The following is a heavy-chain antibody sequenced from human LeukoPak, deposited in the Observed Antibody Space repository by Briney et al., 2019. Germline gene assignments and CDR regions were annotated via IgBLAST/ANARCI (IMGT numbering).Heavy chain of an antibody. CDR2: IKEDGGEE. D-gene: IGHD5-12*01. CDR1: GFTFSNYW. V-gene: IGHV3-7*01. Sequence: GGSLRLSCAASGFTFSNYWMTWVRQAPGKGLEWVANIKEDGGEEYYVDSVKGRFTISRDNAKNSLYLQMNTLRAEDTGVYYCARDMVEATTRGIDYWGQGTLVTVSS. J-gene: IGHJ4*02. CDR3: ARDMVEATTRGIDY.